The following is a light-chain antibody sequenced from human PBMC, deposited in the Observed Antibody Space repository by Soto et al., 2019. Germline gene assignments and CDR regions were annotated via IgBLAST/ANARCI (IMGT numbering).Light chain of an antibody. Sequence: DIQMTQSPSSLSASVRDRVTITCRASQGISNYLAWYQQKPGKVPKLLLYAASTLQSGVPSRFSGSGSGTASTLTISSLQPEDVATYYCQKYDSAPWTFGQGTKVEIK. CDR1: QGISNY. J-gene: IGKJ1*01. V-gene: IGKV1-27*01. CDR2: AAS. CDR3: QKYDSAPWT.